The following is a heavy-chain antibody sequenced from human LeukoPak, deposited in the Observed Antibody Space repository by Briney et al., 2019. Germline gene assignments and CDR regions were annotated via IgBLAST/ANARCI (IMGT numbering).Heavy chain of an antibody. CDR2: IKQDGSEK. CDR3: ARALYSSSSRRDAFDI. Sequence: PGGSLRLSCAASGFTFSSYWMSWVRQAPGKGLEWVANIKQDGSEKYYVDSVKGRFTISRDNAKNSLYLQMNSLRAEDTAVYYCARALYSSSSRRDAFDIWGQGTMVTVSS. V-gene: IGHV3-7*01. CDR1: GFTFSSYW. J-gene: IGHJ3*02. D-gene: IGHD6-6*01.